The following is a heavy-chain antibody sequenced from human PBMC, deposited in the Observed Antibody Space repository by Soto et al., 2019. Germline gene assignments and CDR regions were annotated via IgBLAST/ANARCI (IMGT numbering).Heavy chain of an antibody. V-gene: IGHV3-73*01. Sequence: PGGSLRLSCAASAFTFGGSAMHWVRQASGKGLEWVGRIRSKAHSYATAYAASVKGRFTISRDDSKNTAYLQMNSLKTEDTAVYYCTMYYYGSGSPENWFDPWGQGT. J-gene: IGHJ5*02. D-gene: IGHD3-10*01. CDR1: AFTFGGSA. CDR2: IRSKAHSYAT. CDR3: TMYYYGSGSPENWFDP.